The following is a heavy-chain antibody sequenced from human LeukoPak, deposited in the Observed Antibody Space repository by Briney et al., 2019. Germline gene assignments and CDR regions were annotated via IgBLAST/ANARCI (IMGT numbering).Heavy chain of an antibody. D-gene: IGHD3-16*02. J-gene: IGHJ4*02. Sequence: ASVKVSCKASGYTFTSYDINWVRQAPGQGLEWMGWISAYNGNTNYAQKLQGRVTMTTDTSTSTAYMELRSLRSDDTAVYYCARAYDYVWGSYRPFDYWGQGTLVTVSS. CDR1: GYTFTSYD. CDR3: ARAYDYVWGSYRPFDY. CDR2: ISAYNGNT. V-gene: IGHV1-18*01.